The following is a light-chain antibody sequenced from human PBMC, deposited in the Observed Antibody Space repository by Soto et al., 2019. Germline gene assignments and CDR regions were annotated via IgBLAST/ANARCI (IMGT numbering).Light chain of an antibody. CDR1: QSVSSNY. J-gene: IGKJ1*01. V-gene: IGKV3-20*01. CDR2: GAS. CDR3: QQYGSSPPT. Sequence: EIVLTQSPGTLSLSPGERATLSCRASQSVSSNYLAWYQHKPGQAPRLLIYGASSRATGIPDRFNGSGSATDFTLTISRLEPEDFAVYYCQQYGSSPPTFGQGTKVENK.